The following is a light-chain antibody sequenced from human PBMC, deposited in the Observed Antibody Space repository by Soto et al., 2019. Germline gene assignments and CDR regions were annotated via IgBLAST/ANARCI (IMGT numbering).Light chain of an antibody. J-gene: IGLJ2*01. CDR3: QVWDSSSDHVV. V-gene: IGLV3-21*04. Sequence: SYELTQTPSVSVAPGKTATITCGDNNIGSKTVHWYRQKAGQAPVVVIYYDNDRPSGIPERFSGSNSGNTATLTISRVEAGDEADYYCQVWDSSSDHVVVGGGTKLTVL. CDR1: NIGSKT. CDR2: YDN.